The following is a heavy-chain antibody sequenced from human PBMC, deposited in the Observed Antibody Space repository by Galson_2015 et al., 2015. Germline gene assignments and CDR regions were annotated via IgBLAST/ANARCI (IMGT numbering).Heavy chain of an antibody. J-gene: IGHJ6*03. D-gene: IGHD6-13*01. CDR2: IDWDDDK. V-gene: IGHV2-70*01. Sequence: PALVKPTQTLTLTCTFSGFSLSTSGMCVSWIRQPPGKALQWLALIDWDDDKYYSTSLKTRLTISKDTSKNQVVLTMTNMDPVDTATYYCAQGMSYYYYMDVWGKGTTVTVSS. CDR1: GFSLSTSGMC. CDR3: AQGMSYYYYMDV.